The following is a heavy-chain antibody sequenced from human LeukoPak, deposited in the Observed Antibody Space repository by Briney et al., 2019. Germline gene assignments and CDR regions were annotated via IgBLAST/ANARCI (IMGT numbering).Heavy chain of an antibody. CDR3: ARVWQDYSGVDY. D-gene: IGHD2-21*01. CDR1: GFTFSSYA. Sequence: GGSLRLSCAASGFTFSSYAMSWVRQAPGKGLEWISYISTTGTTIHYADSVKGRFAISRDNAKSSLYLQMNSLRDEDTAVYYCARVWQDYSGVDYWGQGALVTVSS. J-gene: IGHJ4*02. V-gene: IGHV3-48*02. CDR2: ISTTGTTI.